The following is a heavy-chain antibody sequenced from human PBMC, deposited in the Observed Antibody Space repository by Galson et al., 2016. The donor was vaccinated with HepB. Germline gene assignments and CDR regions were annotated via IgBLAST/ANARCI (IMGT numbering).Heavy chain of an antibody. J-gene: IGHJ3*02. CDR3: MKDPPRDWEASKTFDI. Sequence: SLRLSCAASGLTFSDYAMAWVRQAPGKGLEWVSDISGSADSTHYADSVRGRFTISRDNAKKSMYLQMNSLKAEDTAVDYCMKDPPRDWEASKTFDIWGQGTMVTVSS. D-gene: IGHD1-26*01. V-gene: IGHV3-23*01. CDR1: GLTFSDYA. CDR2: ISGSADST.